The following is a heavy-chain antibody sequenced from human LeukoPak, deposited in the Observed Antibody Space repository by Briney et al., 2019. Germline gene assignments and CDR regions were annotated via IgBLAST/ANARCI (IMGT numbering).Heavy chain of an antibody. J-gene: IGHJ4*02. CDR2: IYSGGST. V-gene: IGHV3-53*01. Sequence: GRSLRLSCAASGFTVSSNYMSWVRQAPGKGLEWVSVIYSGGSTYYADSVKGRFTISRDNSKNTLYLQMNSLRAEDTAVYYCARDLICSGGSCYSYWGQGTLVTVSS. D-gene: IGHD2-15*01. CDR1: GFTVSSNY. CDR3: ARDLICSGGSCYSY.